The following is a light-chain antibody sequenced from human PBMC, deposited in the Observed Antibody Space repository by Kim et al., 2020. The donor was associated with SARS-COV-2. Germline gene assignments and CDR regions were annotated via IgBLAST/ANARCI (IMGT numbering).Light chain of an antibody. Sequence: DIQMTQSPASLSASVGDRVTITCRASQSISSNLNWYQQKPGKAPKVLIHAASSLQSGVTSRFSGSGSGTDFTLTISSLQPEDFATYYCQQSHSTPWTFGHGTKVEIK. V-gene: IGKV1-39*01. CDR3: QQSHSTPWT. CDR2: AAS. J-gene: IGKJ1*01. CDR1: QSISSN.